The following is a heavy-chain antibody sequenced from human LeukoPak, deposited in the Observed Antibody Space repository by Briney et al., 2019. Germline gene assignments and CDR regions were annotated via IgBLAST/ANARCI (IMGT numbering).Heavy chain of an antibody. CDR3: ARTYGSSGLGYFDL. CDR2: IYYSGST. CDR1: GGSISSYY. V-gene: IGHV4-59*01. D-gene: IGHD6-13*01. Sequence: SETLSLTCTVSGGSISSYYWSWIRQPPAKGLHWIGDIYYSGSTNYSPSLKSRLTISVDTVKNQFSLKLSSVTAADTAVYYCARTYGSSGLGYFDLWGRGTLVTVSS. J-gene: IGHJ2*01.